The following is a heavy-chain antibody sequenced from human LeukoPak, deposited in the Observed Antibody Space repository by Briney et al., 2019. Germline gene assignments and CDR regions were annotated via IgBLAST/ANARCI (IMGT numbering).Heavy chain of an antibody. D-gene: IGHD4-17*01. V-gene: IGHV4-34*01. CDR2: INHGGST. CDR1: GGSFSGYY. J-gene: IGHJ3*02. CDR3: ARCPQRVQDYGVHNDAFDI. Sequence: PSETLSLTCAVYGGSFSGYYWSWIRQPPGKGLEWIGEINHGGSTNYNPSLKSRVTISVDTSKNQFSLKLSSVTAADTAVYYCARCPQRVQDYGVHNDAFDIWGQGTMVTVSS.